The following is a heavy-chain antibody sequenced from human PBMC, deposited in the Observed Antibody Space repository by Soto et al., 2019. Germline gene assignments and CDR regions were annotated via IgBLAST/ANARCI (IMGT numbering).Heavy chain of an antibody. CDR3: ARVFRAYCGGDCYSPYDY. D-gene: IGHD2-21*02. J-gene: IGHJ4*02. CDR2: IIPIFGTA. Sequence: ASVKVSCKASGGTFSSYAISWVRQAPGQGLEWMGGIIPIFGTANYAQKFQGRVTITADESTSTAYMELSSLRSEDTAVYYCARVFRAYCGGDCYSPYDYWGQGTLVTVSS. CDR1: GGTFSSYA. V-gene: IGHV1-69*13.